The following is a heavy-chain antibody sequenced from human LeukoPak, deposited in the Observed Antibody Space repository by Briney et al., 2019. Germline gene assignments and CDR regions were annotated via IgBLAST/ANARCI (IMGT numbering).Heavy chain of an antibody. CDR1: GGSISSGSYY. J-gene: IGHJ5*02. D-gene: IGHD4-17*01. V-gene: IGHV4-61*02. Sequence: SQTLSLTCTVSGGSISSGSYYWSWIRQPAGKGLEWIGRIYTSGSTNYNPSLKSRVTISVDTSKNQFSLKLSSVTAADTAVYYCARSYGDYLNWFDPWGQGTLVTVSS. CDR2: IYTSGST. CDR3: ARSYGDYLNWFDP.